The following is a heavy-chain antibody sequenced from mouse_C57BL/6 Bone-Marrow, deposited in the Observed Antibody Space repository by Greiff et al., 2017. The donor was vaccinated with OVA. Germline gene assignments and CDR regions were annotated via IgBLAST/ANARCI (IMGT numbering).Heavy chain of an antibody. D-gene: IGHD2-4*01. CDR1: GYTFTSYW. J-gene: IGHJ1*03. CDR2: IYPGSGST. V-gene: IGHV1-55*01. Sequence: QVHVKQPGAELVKPGASVKMSCKASGYTFTSYWITWVKQRPGQGLEWIGDIYPGSGSTNYNEKFKSKATLTVDTSSSTAYMQLSSLTSEDSAVYYCARVRAYDYDGGYWYFDVWGTGTTVTVSS. CDR3: ARVRAYDYDGGYWYFDV.